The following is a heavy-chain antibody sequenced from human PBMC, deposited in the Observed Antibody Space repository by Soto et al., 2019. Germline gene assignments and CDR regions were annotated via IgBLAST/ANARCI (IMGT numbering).Heavy chain of an antibody. D-gene: IGHD3-3*01. CDR2: ISSSSSYI. CDR3: ARLDRASLAY. V-gene: IGHV3-21*01. J-gene: IGHJ4*02. Sequence: GGSLRLSCAASGFTFSSHSMNWVRQAPGKGLEWVSSISSSSSYIYYADSVKGRFTISRDNAKNLVYLQMNSLRAEDTAVYYWARLDRASLAYWGGGTSVPVS. CDR1: GFTFSSHS.